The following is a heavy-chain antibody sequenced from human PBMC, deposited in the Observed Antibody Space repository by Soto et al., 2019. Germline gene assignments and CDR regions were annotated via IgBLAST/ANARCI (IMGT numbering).Heavy chain of an antibody. D-gene: IGHD3-22*01. CDR1: GYTFTMYG. CDR2: ISAYNGNT. V-gene: IGHV1-18*01. CDR3: ARQEYYYDSSGNGGTEFDS. Sequence: QVQLVQSGGEVKKPGASVKVSCKASGYTFTMYGISWVRQAPGQGREWMGWISAYNGNTDYAQKVQGRLTMTTDTTTSTVYMELRSLRSDDTAVYYCARQEYYYDSSGNGGTEFDSWGQGTLVTVSS. J-gene: IGHJ4*02.